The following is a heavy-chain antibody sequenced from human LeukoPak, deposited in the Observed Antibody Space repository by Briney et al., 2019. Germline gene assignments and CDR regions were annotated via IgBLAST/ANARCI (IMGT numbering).Heavy chain of an antibody. CDR2: ISYDGSNK. V-gene: IGHV3-30-3*01. Sequence: GGSPRLSCAASGFTFSSYAMHWVRQAPGKGLEWVAVISYDGSNKYYADSVKGRFTISRDNSKNTLYLQMNSLRAEDTAVYYCARDPGVQDYWGQGTLVTVSS. J-gene: IGHJ4*02. CDR1: GFTFSSYA. CDR3: ARDPGVQDY. D-gene: IGHD3-10*01.